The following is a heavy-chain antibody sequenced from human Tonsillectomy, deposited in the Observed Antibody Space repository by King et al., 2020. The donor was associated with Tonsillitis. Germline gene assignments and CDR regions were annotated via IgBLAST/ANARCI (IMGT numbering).Heavy chain of an antibody. CDR1: GGSIISGSYY. CDR2: IYTSGSN. D-gene: IGHD2-2*01. Sequence: LQLQESGPGLVKPSQTLSLTCTVSGGSIISGSYYWSWIRQPAGKGLEWVGRIYTSGSNNYNPSLKSRVTMSGDTSKNQFSLKLSSVTAADTAVYYCARVGFCDTTTCDASPGWFDPRGQGILVTVSS. V-gene: IGHV4-61*02. J-gene: IGHJ5*02. CDR3: ARVGFCDTTTCDASPGWFDP.